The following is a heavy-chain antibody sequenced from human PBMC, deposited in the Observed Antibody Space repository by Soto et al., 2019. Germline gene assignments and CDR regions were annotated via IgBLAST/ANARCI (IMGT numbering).Heavy chain of an antibody. CDR2: IIPIFGTA. Sequence: QVQLVQSGAEVKKPGSSVKVSCKASGGTFSSYAISWVRQAPGQGLEWMGGIIPIFGTANYAQKFQARVTITADESTRTAYMELGSLGSEDTAEYYCARHGSTVITCKRYYSYGMDVWGQGTTVTVSS. J-gene: IGHJ6*02. V-gene: IGHV1-69*01. D-gene: IGHD4-17*01. CDR3: ARHGSTVITCKRYYSYGMDV. CDR1: GGTFSSYA.